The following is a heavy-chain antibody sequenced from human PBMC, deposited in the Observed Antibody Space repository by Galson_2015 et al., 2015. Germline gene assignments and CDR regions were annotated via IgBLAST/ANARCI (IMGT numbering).Heavy chain of an antibody. J-gene: IGHJ3*01. CDR2: IGTLSDT. D-gene: IGHD6-19*01. CDR3: ARSRPSGWHDDFDL. V-gene: IGHV3-13*04. Sequence: SLRLSCAASGFTFSSYDMHWVRQITGRGLEWVSAIGTLSDTFYPGSVKGRFTISRENARNSLYLQMNSLRAGDTAVYYCARSRPSGWHDDFDLWGQGTKVTVSS. CDR1: GFTFSSYD.